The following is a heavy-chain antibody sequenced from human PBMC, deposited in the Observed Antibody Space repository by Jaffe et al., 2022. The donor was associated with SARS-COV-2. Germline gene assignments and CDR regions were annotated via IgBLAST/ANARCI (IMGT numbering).Heavy chain of an antibody. CDR1: GFTFRRYA. J-gene: IGHJ4*02. CDR2: LSSDGRYI. V-gene: IGHV3-30*04. Sequence: QVHLVESGGGVVQPGRSLRLSCAASGFTFRRYAMHWVRQAPGKGLEWVALLSSDGRYIYYAESVKGRFTISRDNSKNTLYLQMNSLRVEDTAIYYCAKDREGITIADAFEDCGQGTLVTVSS. D-gene: IGHD1-20*01. CDR3: AKDREGITIADAFED.